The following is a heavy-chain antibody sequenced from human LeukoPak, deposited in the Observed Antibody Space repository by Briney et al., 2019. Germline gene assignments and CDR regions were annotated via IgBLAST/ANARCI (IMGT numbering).Heavy chain of an antibody. CDR1: GFPFSSYD. V-gene: IGHV3-23*01. Sequence: GGSLRLSCAASGFPFSSYDMSWVRQAPGKGLGWVSTISGNSGSTYYADSVKGRFTISRDNSKNTLFLQMNSLRADDTAVYYCAHRTGFDFWGQGTLVTVSS. D-gene: IGHD3/OR15-3a*01. CDR3: AHRTGFDF. J-gene: IGHJ4*02. CDR2: ISGNSGST.